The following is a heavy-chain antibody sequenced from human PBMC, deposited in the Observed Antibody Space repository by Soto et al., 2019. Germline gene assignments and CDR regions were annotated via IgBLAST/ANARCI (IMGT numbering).Heavy chain of an antibody. J-gene: IGHJ4*02. CDR2: ISGSGVST. CDR3: AKSPGMYYYDSSGYYHYDY. CDR1: GFTFSSYA. Sequence: PGGSLRLSCAASGFTFSSYAMSWVRQAPGKGLECVSAISGSGVSTYYADSVKGRFTISRDNSKNTLYLQMNSLRAEDTAVYYCAKSPGMYYYDSSGYYHYDYWGQGTLVTVSS. D-gene: IGHD3-22*01. V-gene: IGHV3-23*01.